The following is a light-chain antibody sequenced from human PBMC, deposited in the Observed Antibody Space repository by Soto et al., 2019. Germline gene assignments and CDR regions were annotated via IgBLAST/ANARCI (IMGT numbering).Light chain of an antibody. V-gene: IGLV2-11*01. J-gene: IGLJ2*01. CDR3: CSYAGSYTHVV. CDR2: DVS. Sequence: QSVLTQPRSVSGSPGQSVTISCTGTSSDVGGYNYVSWYQQHPGKAPKLMIYDVSKRPSGVPDRFSGSKSGNTASLTISGLQAEDEAVYYCCSYAGSYTHVVFGGGTKVTVL. CDR1: SSDVGGYNY.